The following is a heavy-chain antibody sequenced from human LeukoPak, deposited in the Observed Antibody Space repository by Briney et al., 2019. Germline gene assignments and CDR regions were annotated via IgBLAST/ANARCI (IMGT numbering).Heavy chain of an antibody. V-gene: IGHV4-34*01. D-gene: IGHD2/OR15-2a*01. Sequence: SETLSLTCAVYGGSFSDYYWSWIRQPPGKGLEWIGEINHSGSTNYNPSLKSRVTILVDTSKNQFSLKLSSVTATDTAVYYCARGLTSMPPGGYWGQGTLVTVSS. J-gene: IGHJ4*02. CDR3: ARGLTSMPPGGY. CDR2: INHSGST. CDR1: GGSFSDYY.